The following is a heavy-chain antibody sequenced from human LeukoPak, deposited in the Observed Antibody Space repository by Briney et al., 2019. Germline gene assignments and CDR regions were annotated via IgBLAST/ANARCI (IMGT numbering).Heavy chain of an antibody. Sequence: SVKVSCKASGGTFSSYAISWVRQAPGQGLEWMGGIIPIFGTANYAQKFQGRVTITTDESTSTAYMELSSLRSEDTAVYYCASLPSWPWDAFDIWGQGTMVTVSS. CDR3: ASLPSWPWDAFDI. V-gene: IGHV1-69*05. CDR1: GGTFSSYA. CDR2: IIPIFGTA. J-gene: IGHJ3*02.